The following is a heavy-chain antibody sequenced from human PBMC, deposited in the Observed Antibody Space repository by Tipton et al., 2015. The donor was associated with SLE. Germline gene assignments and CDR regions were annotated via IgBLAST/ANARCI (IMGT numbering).Heavy chain of an antibody. D-gene: IGHD2-21*02. CDR2: INSGGTTT. CDR1: GFTFSSYA. CDR3: AREAMTYDS. V-gene: IGHV3-74*01. J-gene: IGHJ5*01. Sequence: SLRLSCAASGFTFSSYAMGWVRQVPGKGLLWVSHINSGGTTTTYADSVKGRFTISRDNTKNTLYLHMNSLRAEDTAVYYCAREAMTYDSWGQGTLVTVSS.